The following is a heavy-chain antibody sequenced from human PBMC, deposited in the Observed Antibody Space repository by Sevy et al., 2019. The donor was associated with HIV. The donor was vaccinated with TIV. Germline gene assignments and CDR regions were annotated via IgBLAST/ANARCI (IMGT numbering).Heavy chain of an antibody. Sequence: LSLTCTVSGASMNIYYWSWIRQPPGKGLEWIGYIYYSGTTNYNPSLKSRLTISIDTSKNQFSLKLSSVTAADTAVYYCVRVGFNWNDVDYWGQGTLVTVSS. CDR1: GASMNIYY. CDR3: VRVGFNWNDVDY. CDR2: IYYSGTT. J-gene: IGHJ4*02. V-gene: IGHV4-59*01. D-gene: IGHD1-20*01.